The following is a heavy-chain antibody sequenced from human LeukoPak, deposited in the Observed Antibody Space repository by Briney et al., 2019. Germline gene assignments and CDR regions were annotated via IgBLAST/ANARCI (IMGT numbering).Heavy chain of an antibody. CDR3: ARSSLLDAFDI. CDR2: IYYSGIT. V-gene: IGHV4-59*01. CDR1: GGSINSYY. Sequence: PSETLSLTCTVSGGSINSYYWSWNRQPPGKGLEWIGYIYYSGITNYNPSLKSRVTISVDTSKNQFSLKLTSVTAADTALYYCARSSLLDAFDIWGQGTMVTVSS. J-gene: IGHJ3*02. D-gene: IGHD3-10*01.